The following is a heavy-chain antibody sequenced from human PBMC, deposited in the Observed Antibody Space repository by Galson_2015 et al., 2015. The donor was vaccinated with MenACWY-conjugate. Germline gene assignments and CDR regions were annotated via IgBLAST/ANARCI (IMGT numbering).Heavy chain of an antibody. V-gene: IGHV3-48*03. CDR3: ARVGTWIHQYFYYMDV. CDR2: ISKSGSPI. Sequence: SLRLSCAASGFTFNGYDFNWVRQAPGKGLEWLSYISKSGSPIYYADSVKGRFTISRDNIKKSLFLEMNSLRAGDTGVYYCARVGTWIHQYFYYMDVWGKGTTVTVSS. J-gene: IGHJ6*03. CDR1: GFTFNGYD. D-gene: IGHD5-18*01.